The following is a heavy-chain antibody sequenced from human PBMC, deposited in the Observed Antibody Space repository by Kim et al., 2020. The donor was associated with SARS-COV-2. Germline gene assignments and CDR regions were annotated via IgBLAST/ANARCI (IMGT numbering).Heavy chain of an antibody. CDR3: ARDRKDSGYRNI. J-gene: IGHJ3*02. D-gene: IGHD5-12*01. V-gene: IGHV4-39*07. Sequence: YNPSLKSRVTISGDTSKNQFSLKLSSVTAADTAVYYCARDRKDSGYRNIWGQGTMVTVAS.